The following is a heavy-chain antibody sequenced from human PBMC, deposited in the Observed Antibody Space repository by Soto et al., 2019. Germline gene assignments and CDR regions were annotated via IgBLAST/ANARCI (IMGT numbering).Heavy chain of an antibody. D-gene: IGHD1-26*01. J-gene: IGHJ6*02. CDR3: AKDLSPTVGARDYYYYYGMDV. Sequence: EVQLVESGGGLVQPGRSLRLSCAASGFTFDDYAMHWVRQAPGKGLEWVSGISWNSGSIGYADSVKGRFTISRDNAKNSLYLQMNSLRAEDTALYYCAKDLSPTVGARDYYYYYGMDVWGQGTTVTVSS. CDR2: ISWNSGSI. CDR1: GFTFDDYA. V-gene: IGHV3-9*01.